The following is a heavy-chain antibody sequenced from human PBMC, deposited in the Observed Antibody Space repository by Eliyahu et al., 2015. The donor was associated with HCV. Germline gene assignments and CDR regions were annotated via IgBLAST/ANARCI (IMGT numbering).Heavy chain of an antibody. V-gene: IGHV4-34*02. Sequence: QVQLQQWGPGLLKPSETLSLTCTTYGGSFSDNYWTWIRQSPGRGLEWIWGIFPSGRTNTHPSLRSRLTISLDTSKNQXSLNLSSVTAADTAVYYCXRKPTGLLYYYGMDVWGQGTTVTVS. CDR1: GGSFSDNY. D-gene: IGHD1-14*01. CDR3: XRKPTGLLYYYGMDV. CDR2: IFPSGRT. J-gene: IGHJ6*02.